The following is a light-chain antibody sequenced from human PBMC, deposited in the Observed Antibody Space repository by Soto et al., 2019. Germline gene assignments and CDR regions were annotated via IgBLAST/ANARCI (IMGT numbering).Light chain of an antibody. V-gene: IGKV1-5*03. CDR2: AAS. J-gene: IGKJ4*01. CDR3: QQYATYPLT. Sequence: DIQMTQSPSTLSASVLDRVTITCRASQSIGNSLAWYQQIPGKPPRVLIHAASTLQSGISSRFSGSGSGTECSLTISSLQPEDFATYYGQQYATYPLTFGGGTKVDIK. CDR1: QSIGNS.